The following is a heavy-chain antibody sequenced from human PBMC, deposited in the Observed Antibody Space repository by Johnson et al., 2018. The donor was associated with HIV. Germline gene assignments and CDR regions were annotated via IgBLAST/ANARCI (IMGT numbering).Heavy chain of an antibody. CDR1: GFTFDDYG. J-gene: IGHJ3*02. V-gene: IGHV3-20*04. CDR3: ARSVGYYDSSGYYYVDAFDI. Sequence: VLLVESGGGVVRPGGSLRLSCAASGFTFDDYGMSWVRQAPGKGLEWVSGINWNGGSTGYADSVKGRFTISRDNAKNSLYLQMNSLRAEDTALYYCARSVGYYDSSGYYYVDAFDIWGQGTMVTVSS. CDR2: INWNGGST. D-gene: IGHD3-22*01.